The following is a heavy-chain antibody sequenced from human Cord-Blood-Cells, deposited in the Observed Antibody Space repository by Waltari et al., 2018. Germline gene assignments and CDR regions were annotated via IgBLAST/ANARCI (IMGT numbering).Heavy chain of an antibody. CDR2: IWYDGSNK. V-gene: IGHV3-33*01. D-gene: IGHD3-9*01. Sequence: QVQLVESGGGVVQPGRSLRLSCAASGFTFSSYGMHWVRQAPGKGLEWVAVIWYDGSNKNYADSVKGRFTISRDNSKNTLYLQMNSLRAEDTAVYYCARDMNYDILTGYYKGGFDYWGQGTLVTVSS. CDR1: GFTFSSYG. CDR3: ARDMNYDILTGYYKGGFDY. J-gene: IGHJ4*02.